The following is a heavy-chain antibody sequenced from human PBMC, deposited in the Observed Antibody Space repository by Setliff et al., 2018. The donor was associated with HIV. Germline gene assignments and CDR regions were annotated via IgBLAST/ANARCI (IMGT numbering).Heavy chain of an antibody. D-gene: IGHD3-10*01. Sequence: PSETLSLTCTVSGGSISSSSSYWGWIRQSPGKGLEWIGSIYYSGSTYYNPSLKSRVTISVDTSKDQFSLRLSSVTAADTAVYYCARTYGSGSYYQGRHFDYWGQGTLVTVPQ. CDR1: GGSISSSSSY. J-gene: IGHJ4*02. V-gene: IGHV4-39*07. CDR2: IYYSGST. CDR3: ARTYGSGSYYQGRHFDY.